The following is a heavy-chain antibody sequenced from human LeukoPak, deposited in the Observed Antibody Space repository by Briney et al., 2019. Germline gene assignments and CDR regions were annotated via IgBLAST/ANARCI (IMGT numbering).Heavy chain of an antibody. V-gene: IGHV5-51*01. CDR1: GYNFAQYR. CDR3: ARLWGGIVAADDAFYV. J-gene: IGHJ3*01. CDR2: THPGDSDT. Sequence: GGSLRLSCKGSGYNFAQYRIGWVRQMPGKGLEWMGITHPGDSDTIYSPSFQGQATMSADKSISTAYLQWSSLKASDTAMYYCARLWGGIVAADDAFYVWGQGKMVTVSS. D-gene: IGHD1-26*01.